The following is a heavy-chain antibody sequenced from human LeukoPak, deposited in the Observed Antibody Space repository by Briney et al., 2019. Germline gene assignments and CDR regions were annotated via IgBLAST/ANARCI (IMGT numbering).Heavy chain of an antibody. CDR2: FYYSGIT. J-gene: IGHJ4*02. V-gene: IGHV4-39*01. CDR3: ARLWRAAIDY. Sequence: SETLSLTCTVVSGSSISSSSYYWGWIRQPPGKGLEWIGSFYYSGITYCNPSLKSRVTISADTSKNQFSLKLSSVTAADTAVYYCARLWRAAIDYGGQGTLVTVSS. D-gene: IGHD1-1*01. CDR1: GSSISSSSYY.